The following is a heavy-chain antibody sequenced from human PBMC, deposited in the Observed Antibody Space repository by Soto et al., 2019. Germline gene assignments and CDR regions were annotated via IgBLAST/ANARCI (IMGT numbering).Heavy chain of an antibody. V-gene: IGHV3-53*01. CDR3: ARAPGDYYYYGMDV. D-gene: IGHD3-10*01. Sequence: EVQLVESGGGLIQPGGSLRLSCAASGFTVSSNYMSWVRQAPGKGLEWVSVIYSGGSTYYADSVKGRFTISRDNSKNTLYLQMNSLRAEDTAVYYCARAPGDYYYYGMDVWGQGTTVTVSS. CDR1: GFTVSSNY. J-gene: IGHJ6*02. CDR2: IYSGGST.